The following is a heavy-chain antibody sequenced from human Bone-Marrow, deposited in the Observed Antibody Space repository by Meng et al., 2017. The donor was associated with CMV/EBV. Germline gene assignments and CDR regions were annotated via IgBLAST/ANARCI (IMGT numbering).Heavy chain of an antibody. V-gene: IGHV1-46*01. CDR3: VGVPASNWFDP. Sequence: ASVKVSCKASGYTFTSYYMHWVRQAPGQGLEWMGIINPSGGSTSYAQKFQGRVTMTGDTSTSTVYMELSSLRSEDTAVYYCVGVPASNWFDPWGQGTLVTVSS. D-gene: IGHD2-2*01. CDR1: GYTFTSYY. CDR2: INPSGGST. J-gene: IGHJ5*02.